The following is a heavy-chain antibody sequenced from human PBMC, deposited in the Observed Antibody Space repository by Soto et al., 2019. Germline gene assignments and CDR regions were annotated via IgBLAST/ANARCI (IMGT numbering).Heavy chain of an antibody. CDR1: GFSFSDHY. V-gene: IGHV3-11*04. Sequence: QVQLVESGGGLVKPGGSLRLSCGASGFSFSDHYMTWIRQAPGKGLEWVSYISSGGGTTYYADSVKGRFTISRDNAKNSLYLQMNSLRAEDTALYYGASEYGSGFPVYRGQGTLVTVSS. CDR2: ISSGGGTT. J-gene: IGHJ4*02. CDR3: ASEYGSGFPVY. D-gene: IGHD3-10*01.